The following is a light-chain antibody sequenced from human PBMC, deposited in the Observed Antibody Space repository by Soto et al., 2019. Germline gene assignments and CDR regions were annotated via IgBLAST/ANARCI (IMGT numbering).Light chain of an antibody. CDR3: HQSSSTPLT. V-gene: IGKV1-39*01. Sequence: DVQMTRSPSSLSASVGDSVTITCRASQSVFNHLSWFQQRPGKGPKLLIYDATSLHAGVPSRFSGSGYGTDFTLTISTVQPEDSAIYYCHQSSSTPLTFGGGTRVELK. CDR2: DAT. J-gene: IGKJ4*01. CDR1: QSVFNH.